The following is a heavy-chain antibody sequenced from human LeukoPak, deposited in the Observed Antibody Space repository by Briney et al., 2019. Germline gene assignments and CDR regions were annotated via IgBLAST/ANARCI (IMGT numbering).Heavy chain of an antibody. CDR1: GFTVSSNY. J-gene: IGHJ6*02. CDR3: ARDWPHYYYYGMDV. Sequence: GGSLRLSCAASGFTVSSNYMSWVRQAPGKGLEWVSVIYSGDSTYYADSVKGRFTISRDNSKNTLYLQMNSLRAEDTAVYYCARDWPHYYYYGMDVWGQGTTVTVSS. V-gene: IGHV3-53*01. CDR2: IYSGDST.